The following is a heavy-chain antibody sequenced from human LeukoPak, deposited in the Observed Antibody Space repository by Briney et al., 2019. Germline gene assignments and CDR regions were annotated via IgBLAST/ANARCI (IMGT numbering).Heavy chain of an antibody. J-gene: IGHJ4*02. D-gene: IGHD3-22*01. Sequence: PSETLSLTCGVSGGSISSDNWWSWMRHPPGKGLEWRGEIYQRGSPNYNPSLNSRVTISVDKSKNKLSLKLSSVSAADTAVYYCASRRYYDSTGYFPYWGQGTLVTVSS. CDR2: IYQRGSP. CDR1: GGSISSDNW. V-gene: IGHV4/OR15-8*01. CDR3: ASRRYYDSTGYFPY.